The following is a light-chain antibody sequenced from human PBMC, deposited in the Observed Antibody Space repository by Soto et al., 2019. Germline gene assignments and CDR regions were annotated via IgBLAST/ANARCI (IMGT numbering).Light chain of an antibody. CDR2: AAS. V-gene: IGKV1-9*01. CDR3: QQLNSYPLT. CDR1: QGISSY. Sequence: DIQLTQWPSSLSASVGDRVTITCRASQGISSYLAWYQQKPGKAPKLLIYAASTLQSGVPSRFSGSGSGTDFTLTISNLQPEDFATYYCQQLNSYPLTFGGGTK. J-gene: IGKJ4*01.